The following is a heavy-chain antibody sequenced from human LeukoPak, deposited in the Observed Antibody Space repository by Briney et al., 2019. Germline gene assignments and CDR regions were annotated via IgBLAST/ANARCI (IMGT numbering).Heavy chain of an antibody. V-gene: IGHV2-5*01. D-gene: IGHD3-10*01. CDR3: ARVLLWFGEHANWFDP. J-gene: IGHJ5*02. CDR2: IYWNDDK. CDR1: GFSLSTSGVG. Sequence: SGPALVKPTQTLTLTCTFSGFSLSTSGVGVGWIRQPPGKALEWLALIYWNDDKRYSPSLKSRLTITKDTSKNQVVLTMTNMDPVDTATYYCARVLLWFGEHANWFDPWGQGTLVTVSS.